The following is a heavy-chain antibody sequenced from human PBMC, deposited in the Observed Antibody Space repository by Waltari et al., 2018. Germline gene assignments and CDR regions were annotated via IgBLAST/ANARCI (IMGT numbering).Heavy chain of an antibody. Sequence: QVQLVQSGAEVKKPGSSVKVSCKASGGTFSSYAISWVRQAPGQGLAWMGGIIPVFGTANYAQNFRVGVRITADEATSTACMELSSRGSEDTAVYYCAGVGSEYGSSPGWFDPWGQGTLVTVSS. V-gene: IGHV1-69*01. CDR2: IIPVFGTA. CDR1: GGTFSSYA. J-gene: IGHJ5*02. CDR3: AGVGSEYGSSPGWFDP. D-gene: IGHD3-10*01.